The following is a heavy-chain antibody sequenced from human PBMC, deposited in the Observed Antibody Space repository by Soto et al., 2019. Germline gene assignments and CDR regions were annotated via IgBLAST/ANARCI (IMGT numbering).Heavy chain of an antibody. Sequence: QVQLVQSGAEVKKPGSSVKVSCRTSGGNFKNYGFSWVRRAPGQGLEWMGGLIPMFGVANYGQIFQGRLTITADESTSTAYMELSSLKSEDTAVYYCAGEVGGTGSHFWGQGTLVTVSS. CDR1: GGNFKNYG. CDR3: AGEVGGTGSHF. V-gene: IGHV1-69*12. D-gene: IGHD1-1*01. CDR2: LIPMFGVA. J-gene: IGHJ4*02.